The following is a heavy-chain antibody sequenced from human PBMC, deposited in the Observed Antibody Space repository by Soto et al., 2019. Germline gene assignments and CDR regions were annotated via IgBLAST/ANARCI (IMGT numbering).Heavy chain of an antibody. D-gene: IGHD6-13*01. CDR3: ARVYKGSSWYLREYYYYYGMDV. CDR2: IWYDGSNK. J-gene: IGHJ6*02. CDR1: GFTFSSYG. V-gene: IGHV3-33*01. Sequence: PGGSLRLSCAASGFTFSSYGMHWVRQAPGKGLEWVAVIWYDGSNKYYADSVKGRFTISRDNSKNTLYLQMNSLRAEDTAVYYCARVYKGSSWYLREYYYYYGMDVWGQGTTVTVSS.